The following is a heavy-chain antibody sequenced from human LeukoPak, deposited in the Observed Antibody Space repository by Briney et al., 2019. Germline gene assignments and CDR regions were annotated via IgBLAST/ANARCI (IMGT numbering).Heavy chain of an antibody. Sequence: GGSLRLSCAASGFIFEDYTMHWVRQAPGKTLEWVSLISWDGTTYYADSVKGRFTISRDNSKDSLYLQMDTLRSEDTAFYYCVKDLSYESSGSFFDFWGQGTLVTAS. V-gene: IGHV3-43*01. CDR1: GFIFEDYT. J-gene: IGHJ4*02. CDR2: ISWDGTT. CDR3: VKDLSYESSGSFFDF. D-gene: IGHD3-22*01.